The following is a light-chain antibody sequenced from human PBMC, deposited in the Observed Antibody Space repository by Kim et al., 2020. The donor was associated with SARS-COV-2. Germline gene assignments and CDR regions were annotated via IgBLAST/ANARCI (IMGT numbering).Light chain of an antibody. J-gene: IGKJ5*01. V-gene: IGKV3-20*01. CDR2: VAS. CDR3: QQYAPSPIT. Sequence: PGERAALSCRASKSVSSNYLAWYQQKPGQAPRLLIYVASSRATCIPDRFSGSGSGTDFTLTISRLEPEDFAVYYCQQYAPSPITFGQGTRLEIK. CDR1: KSVSSNY.